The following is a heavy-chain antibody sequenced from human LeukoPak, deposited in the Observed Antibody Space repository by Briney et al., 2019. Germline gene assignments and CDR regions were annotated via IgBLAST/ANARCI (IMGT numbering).Heavy chain of an antibody. Sequence: ASVKVSCKASGYSFTDHHILWVRQAPGQGIEWMGWIHPNGRDTKYAQKFQGRMTMTTDTSITTAYMELNRVTSDDTAIYYCSGHYGPGPVWGQGTLVTASS. CDR3: SGHYGPGPV. V-gene: IGHV1-2*02. D-gene: IGHD3-10*01. J-gene: IGHJ4*02. CDR2: IHPNGRDT. CDR1: GYSFTDHH.